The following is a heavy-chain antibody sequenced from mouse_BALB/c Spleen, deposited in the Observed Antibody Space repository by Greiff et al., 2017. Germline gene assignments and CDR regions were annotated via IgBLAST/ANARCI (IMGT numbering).Heavy chain of an antibody. CDR3: ARRGSSFAY. Sequence: QVQLQQSGAELVRPGTSVKISCKASGYTFTNYWLGWVKQGPGHGLEWIGDIYPGGGYTNYNEKFKGKATLTADTSSSTAYMQLSSLTSEDSAVYFCARRGSSFAYWGQGTLVTVSA. J-gene: IGHJ3*01. CDR2: IYPGGGYT. D-gene: IGHD1-1*01. CDR1: GYTFTNYW. V-gene: IGHV1-63*02.